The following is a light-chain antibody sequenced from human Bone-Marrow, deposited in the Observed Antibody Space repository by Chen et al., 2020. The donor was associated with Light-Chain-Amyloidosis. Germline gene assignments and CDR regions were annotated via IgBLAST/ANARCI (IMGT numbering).Light chain of an antibody. CDR3: SACDDSLNGPV. Sequence: QSVLTQPPSASGTPGQRVTISCSGSGSNIGTNPVNWYHQLPGTAPKLLIYTDNHRPSGVPDRFSGSKSGTSACLAISGLQSEDEADYYCSACDDSLNGPVFGTGTKVTVL. CDR1: GSNIGTNP. CDR2: TDN. V-gene: IGLV1-44*01. J-gene: IGLJ1*01.